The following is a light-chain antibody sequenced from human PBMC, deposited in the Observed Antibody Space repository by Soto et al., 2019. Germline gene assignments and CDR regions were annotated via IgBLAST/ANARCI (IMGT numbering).Light chain of an antibody. J-gene: IGKJ3*01. CDR3: MQALQKPST. V-gene: IGKV2-28*01. CDR1: QSLLHTNGINY. CDR2: LGS. Sequence: DLVVTQTQLSLPVTPGEPASMCCRASQSLLHTNGINYLHWYLQKPGQSPQLLIYLGSNRASGVPDRFSGSGSGTGYTLRISRVEAEDVGIYYCMQALQKPSTFGQGTIVDI.